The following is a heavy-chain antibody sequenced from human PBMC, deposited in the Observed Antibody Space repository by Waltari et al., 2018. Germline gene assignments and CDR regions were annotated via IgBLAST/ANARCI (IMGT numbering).Heavy chain of an antibody. J-gene: IGHJ4*02. D-gene: IGHD1-1*01. Sequence: QVQLQESGPGLVKHSETLSLTCVVSDFSISSDYSWGWIRQPPGKGLEWIASLYHSGSTHNNPSLTSRVTVSVDTSNNQFSLKLSSVTASDTAVYYCARTASANSFFDFWGQGTLVTVSS. CDR3: ARTASANSFFDF. V-gene: IGHV4-38-2*01. CDR1: DFSISSDYS. CDR2: LYHSGST.